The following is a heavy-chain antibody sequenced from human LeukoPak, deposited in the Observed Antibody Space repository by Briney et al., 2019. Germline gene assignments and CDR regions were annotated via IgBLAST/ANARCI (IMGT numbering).Heavy chain of an antibody. V-gene: IGHV4-38-2*01. CDR3: ARSRGPLRFLEWLFLGDFDY. D-gene: IGHD3-3*01. CDR1: GYSISSGNW. J-gene: IGHJ4*02. Sequence: TSETLSLTCAVSGYSISSGNWWGWIRRPPGKGLEWIGSIYYSGSTYYNPSLKSRVTISVDTSKNQFSLKLSSVTAADTAVYYCARSRGPLRFLEWLFLGDFDYWGQGTLVTVSS. CDR2: IYYSGST.